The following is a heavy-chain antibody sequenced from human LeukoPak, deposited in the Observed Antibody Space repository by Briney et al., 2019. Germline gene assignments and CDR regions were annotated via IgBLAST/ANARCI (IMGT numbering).Heavy chain of an antibody. Sequence: SETLSLTCTVSGGSISSYHWSWIRQPPGKGLEWIGYIYYSGSTNYNPSLKSRVTISVDTSKNQFSLKLSSVTAADTAVYYCARVVGSGWYVFDYWGQGTLVTVSS. CDR2: IYYSGST. CDR3: ARVVGSGWYVFDY. CDR1: GGSISSYH. V-gene: IGHV4-59*08. J-gene: IGHJ4*02. D-gene: IGHD6-19*01.